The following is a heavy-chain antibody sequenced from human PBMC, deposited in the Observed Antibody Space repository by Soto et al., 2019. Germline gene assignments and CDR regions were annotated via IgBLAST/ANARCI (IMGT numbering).Heavy chain of an antibody. Sequence: GGSLRLSCAASGFAFSDFHMSWTRQAPGKGLEWISYISGGGTTVYYADSVKGRFTISRDNAKNLLYLQMDSLTSEDTAIYYCPGDRGPSVYPGMADWGQGTTVTVSS. CDR3: PGDRGPSVYPGMAD. CDR2: ISGGGTTV. V-gene: IGHV3-11*01. J-gene: IGHJ6*02. CDR1: GFAFSDFH.